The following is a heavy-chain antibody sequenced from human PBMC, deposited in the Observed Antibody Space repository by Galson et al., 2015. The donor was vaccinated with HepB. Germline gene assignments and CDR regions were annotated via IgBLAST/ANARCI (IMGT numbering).Heavy chain of an antibody. D-gene: IGHD2-21*01. CDR2: IIPIFGAA. J-gene: IGHJ3*02. CDR3: ALTLFGFAFDI. Sequence: SVKVSCKASGGTFSSYAISWVRQAPGQGLEWMGGIIPIFGAANYAQKFQGRVTITADKSTSTAYMELSSLRSEDTAVYYCALTLFGFAFDIWGQGTMATVSS. CDR1: GGTFSSYA. V-gene: IGHV1-69*06.